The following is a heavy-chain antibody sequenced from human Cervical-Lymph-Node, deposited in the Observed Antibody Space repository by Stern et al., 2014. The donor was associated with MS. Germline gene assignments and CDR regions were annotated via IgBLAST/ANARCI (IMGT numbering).Heavy chain of an antibody. Sequence: VQLLESGAEVKKPGASVKVSCKASGYPFTNYGISWVRQAPGKGLEWMAWVSVDNGDITYAQKVKGRVTMTTDPSTNTAYLEGRSLRPAATAVYYWPRADGHADHDLSTGYTSYYYYNMDVWGQGTTVTVSS. V-gene: IGHV1-18*01. CDR3: PRADGHADHDLSTGYTSYYYYNMDV. J-gene: IGHJ6*02. CDR2: VSVDNGDI. D-gene: IGHD3-9*01. CDR1: GYPFTNYG.